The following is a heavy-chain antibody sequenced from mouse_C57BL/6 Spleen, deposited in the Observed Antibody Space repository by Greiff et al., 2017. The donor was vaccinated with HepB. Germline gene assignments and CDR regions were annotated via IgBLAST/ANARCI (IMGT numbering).Heavy chain of an antibody. Sequence: VQLQQSGPGLVKPSQSLSLTCSVTGYSITSGYYWNWIRQFPGNKMEWMGYISYDGSNNYNPSLTNRISITRDTSKNQFFLKLKSVTTEDTATYYCARDTTYYLKGFAYWGQGTLVTVSA. J-gene: IGHJ3*01. CDR2: ISYDGSN. CDR3: ARDTTYYLKGFAY. D-gene: IGHD2-10*01. CDR1: GYSITSGYY. V-gene: IGHV3-6*01.